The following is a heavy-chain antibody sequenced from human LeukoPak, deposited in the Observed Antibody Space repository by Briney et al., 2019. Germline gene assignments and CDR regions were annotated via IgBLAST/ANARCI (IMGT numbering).Heavy chain of an antibody. V-gene: IGHV4-30-2*01. D-gene: IGHD4-17*01. J-gene: IGHJ4*02. CDR1: GGSISNGGYS. CDR2: IYHSGST. CDR3: ARGDYGDLYFDY. Sequence: PSETLSLTCAVSGGSISNGGYSWSWIRQPPGKGLEWIGYIYHSGSTYYNPSLKSRVTISVDRSKNQFSLKLSSVTAADTAVYYCARGDYGDLYFDYWGQGTLVTVSS.